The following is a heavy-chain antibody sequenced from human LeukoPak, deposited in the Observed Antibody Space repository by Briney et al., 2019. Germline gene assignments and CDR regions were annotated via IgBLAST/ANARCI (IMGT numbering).Heavy chain of an antibody. V-gene: IGHV5-51*01. D-gene: IGHD4-11*01. CDR3: ARITDYSNYYYYYGMDV. J-gene: IGHJ6*02. CDR2: IYPGDSDT. CDR1: GYSFTSYW. Sequence: GESLKISCKGSGYSFTSYWIGWVRQMPGKGLEWMGIIYPGDSDTRYSPSFQGQVTISADKSISTAYLQWSSLKASDTAVYYCARITDYSNYYYYYGMDVWGQGTTVTVSS.